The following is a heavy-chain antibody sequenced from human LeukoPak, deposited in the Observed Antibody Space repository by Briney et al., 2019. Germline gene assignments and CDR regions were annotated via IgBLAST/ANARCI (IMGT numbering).Heavy chain of an antibody. D-gene: IGHD2-15*01. CDR2: IYTSGST. Sequence: SETLSLTCTVSGGSISSYYWSWIRQPPGKGLEWIGYIYTSGSTSYNPSLKSRVTISADTSRNQFSLKLSSVTAADTAVYYCARDGRTWVVWGKGTTVTVSS. J-gene: IGHJ6*04. V-gene: IGHV4-59*01. CDR1: GGSISSYY. CDR3: ARDGRTWVV.